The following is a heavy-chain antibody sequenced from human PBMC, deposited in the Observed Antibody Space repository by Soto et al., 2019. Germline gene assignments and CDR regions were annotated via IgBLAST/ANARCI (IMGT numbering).Heavy chain of an antibody. CDR3: ASEGRGYSLDY. V-gene: IGHV3-43*01. CDR1: GFTFDDYT. D-gene: IGHD3-22*01. Sequence: EVQLVESGGAVLQPGGSLRLSCAASGFTFDDYTMYWVRQGPGKSLEWVSLISWDGGSAYYADSVKGRFTMSRDNSKNFLYLQMNSLTTEDTACYFCASEGRGYSLDYWGQGTQVTVSS. CDR2: ISWDGGSA. J-gene: IGHJ4*02.